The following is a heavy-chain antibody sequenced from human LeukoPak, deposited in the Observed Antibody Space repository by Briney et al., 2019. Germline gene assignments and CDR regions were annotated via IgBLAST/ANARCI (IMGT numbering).Heavy chain of an antibody. CDR1: GFTFSSYA. Sequence: PGGSLRLSCAASGFTFSSYAMHWVRQAPGKGLEWVVVISYDGSNKYYADSVKGRFTISRDNSKNTLYLQMNSLRAEDTAVYYCARGLASVYFDYWGQGTLVTVSS. D-gene: IGHD6-19*01. CDR3: ARGLASVYFDY. V-gene: IGHV3-30-3*01. J-gene: IGHJ4*02. CDR2: ISYDGSNK.